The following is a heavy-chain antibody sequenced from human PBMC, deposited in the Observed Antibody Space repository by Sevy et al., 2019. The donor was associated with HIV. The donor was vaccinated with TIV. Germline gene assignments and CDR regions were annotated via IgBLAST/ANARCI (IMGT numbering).Heavy chain of an antibody. J-gene: IGHJ4*02. D-gene: IGHD3-22*01. CDR2: FDPEDGET. CDR3: ATTKDYYDSSGYPFDY. V-gene: IGHV1-24*01. Sequence: ASVKVSCKVSGYTLTELSMHWLRQAPGKGLEWVGSFDPEDGETVYEHNFQGRVSMTEDTSTDTAYMEVISLKFEDTAVYYCATTKDYYDSSGYPFDYWGQGTLVTVSA. CDR1: GYTLTELS.